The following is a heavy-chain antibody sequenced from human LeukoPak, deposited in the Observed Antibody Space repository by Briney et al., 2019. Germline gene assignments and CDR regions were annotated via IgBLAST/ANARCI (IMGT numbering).Heavy chain of an antibody. J-gene: IGHJ3*02. CDR2: ISWNSGNI. CDR3: ARELEGSGYDYDAFDI. D-gene: IGHD5-12*01. CDR1: GFRFDDYA. Sequence: QTGGSLRLSCAASGFRFDDYAMHWVRQAPGKGLEWVSGISWNSGNIVYADSVKGRFTISRDNAKNSLYLQMNGLRSEDTAVYYCARELEGSGYDYDAFDIWGQGTMVTVSS. V-gene: IGHV3-9*01.